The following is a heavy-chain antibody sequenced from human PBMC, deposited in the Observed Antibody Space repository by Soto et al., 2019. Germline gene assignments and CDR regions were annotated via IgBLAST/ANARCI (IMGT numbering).Heavy chain of an antibody. CDR2: ISGSSSYI. CDR3: ASYYYDSSGYYYPLDYFGY. CDR1: GFTFSSYA. Sequence: PGGSLRLSCAASGFTFSSYAMSWVRQAPGKGLEWVSAISGSSSYIYYADSVKGRFTISRDNAKNSLYLQMNSLRAEDTAVYYCASYYYDSSGYYYPLDYFGYWGQGTLVTVSS. J-gene: IGHJ4*02. V-gene: IGHV3-21*01. D-gene: IGHD3-22*01.